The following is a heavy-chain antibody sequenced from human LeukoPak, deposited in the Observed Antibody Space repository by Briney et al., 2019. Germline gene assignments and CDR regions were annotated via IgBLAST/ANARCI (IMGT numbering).Heavy chain of an antibody. V-gene: IGHV3-30*04. CDR1: GFTFSNYA. CDR2: VTYDGNNQ. D-gene: IGHD5-24*01. Sequence: GGSLRLSCVASGFTFSNYAMHWVRQTPGKGLEWVAVVTYDGNNQYYADSVKGRFTISRDNSKNTLYLQMNSLRTEDTAVYYCARDGWLQLPDAFDIWGQGTMVTVPS. CDR3: ARDGWLQLPDAFDI. J-gene: IGHJ3*02.